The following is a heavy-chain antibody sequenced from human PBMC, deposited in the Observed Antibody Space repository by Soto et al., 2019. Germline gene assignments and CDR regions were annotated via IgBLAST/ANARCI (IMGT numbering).Heavy chain of an antibody. Sequence: PSQTLSLTCAVSGGSITNSNYYWGWVRQPPGKGLEWIGTISYTGNTFYSLSLRSRVTISLDTSRNQFSLRLSSVAAADSAVYYCAGLLGHCFNNNCFLSYFDPCGPGTLVTVSS. V-gene: IGHV4-39*01. D-gene: IGHD2-2*01. CDR1: GGSITNSNYY. CDR2: ISYTGNT. J-gene: IGHJ5*02. CDR3: AGLLGHCFNNNCFLSYFDP.